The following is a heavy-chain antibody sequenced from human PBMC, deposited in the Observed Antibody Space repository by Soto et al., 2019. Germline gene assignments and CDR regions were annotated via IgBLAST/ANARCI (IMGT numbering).Heavy chain of an antibody. CDR2: IWYDGSNK. CDR1: GFTFTACG. J-gene: IGHJ4*01. Sequence: LRLSCAASGFTFTACGMHWVRQAPGKGLEWVAVIWYDGSNKYYADSVKGRFTISRDNSKNTLYLQMNSLRSEDTAVYYCARDGSGSGGYQLDLWGQGTLVTVSS. V-gene: IGHV3-33*01. D-gene: IGHD1-26*01. CDR3: ARDGSGSGGYQLDL.